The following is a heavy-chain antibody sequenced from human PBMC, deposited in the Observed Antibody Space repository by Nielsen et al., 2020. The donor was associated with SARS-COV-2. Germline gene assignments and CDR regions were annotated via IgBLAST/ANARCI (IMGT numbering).Heavy chain of an antibody. D-gene: IGHD5-24*01. CDR3: TSEMAT. V-gene: IGHV3-66*02. Sequence: GGSLRLSCAASGFTVSTNYMTWVRQAPGKGLEWVSVMYSGGTTYYADSVKGRFTISRDNSNKSLYLQMNSLRPEDTAVYYCTSEMATWGQGTPVTVSS. CDR1: GFTVSTNY. J-gene: IGHJ4*02. CDR2: MYSGGTT.